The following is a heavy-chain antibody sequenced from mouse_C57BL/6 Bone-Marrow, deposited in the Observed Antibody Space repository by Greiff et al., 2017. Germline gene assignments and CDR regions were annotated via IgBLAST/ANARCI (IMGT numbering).Heavy chain of an antibody. CDR1: GYTFTSYW. CDR2: IYPGSGST. D-gene: IGHD2-5*01. J-gene: IGHJ1*03. Sequence: QVQLQQPGAELVKPGASVKLSCKASGYTFTSYWITWVKQRPGQGLEWIGDIYPGSGSTNYNEKVKSKATLTVDTSSSTAYMKLSSLTSEDSAVYYCARPYYSNYWYFDVWGTGTTVTVSS. V-gene: IGHV1-55*01. CDR3: ARPYYSNYWYFDV.